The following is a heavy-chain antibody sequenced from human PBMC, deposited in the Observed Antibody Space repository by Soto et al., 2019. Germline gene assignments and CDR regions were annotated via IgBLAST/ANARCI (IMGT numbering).Heavy chain of an antibody. CDR1: GFTVSSNY. V-gene: IGHV3-53*04. CDR2: IYSGGST. Sequence: GGSLRLSCAASGFTVSSNYMSWVRQAPGKGLEGVSVIYSGGSTYYADSVKGRFTISRHNSKNTLYLQMNSLRAEDTAVYYCARGSNWDFDYWGQGTLVTVSS. J-gene: IGHJ4*02. CDR3: ARGSNWDFDY. D-gene: IGHD7-27*01.